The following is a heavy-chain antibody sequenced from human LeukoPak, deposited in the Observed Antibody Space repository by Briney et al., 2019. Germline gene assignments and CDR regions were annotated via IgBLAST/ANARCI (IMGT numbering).Heavy chain of an antibody. Sequence: ASVKVSCKASGYTFTTHYMHWVRQAPGQGLEWMGIINPSGGTTNYALKFQGRVTMTRDTSTTTLYMELSSLRSEDTAVYYCARGRPGSGWSFDYWGQGTLVTVSS. V-gene: IGHV1-46*01. CDR2: INPSGGTT. D-gene: IGHD6-19*01. CDR1: GYTFTTHY. J-gene: IGHJ4*02. CDR3: ARGRPGSGWSFDY.